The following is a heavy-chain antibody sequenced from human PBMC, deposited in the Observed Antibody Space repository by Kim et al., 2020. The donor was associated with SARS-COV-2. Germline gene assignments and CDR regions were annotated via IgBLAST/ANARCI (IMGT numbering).Heavy chain of an antibody. Sequence: SETLSLTCTVSGGSISSYYCSWIRHPPGKGLEWIGYIYYSGSTNSNPSLKSRITISVDTSKNQFSLKLSSVTAADTAVYYCARGLEDIVATTYFDYWGKGALGTVSA. CDR2: IYYSGST. J-gene: IGHJ4*01. CDR3: ARGLEDIVATTYFDY. V-gene: IGHV4-59*01. D-gene: IGHD5-12*01. CDR1: GGSISSYY.